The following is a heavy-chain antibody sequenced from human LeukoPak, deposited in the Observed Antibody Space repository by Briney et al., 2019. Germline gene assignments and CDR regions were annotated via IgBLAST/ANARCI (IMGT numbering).Heavy chain of an antibody. CDR1: GYSFTNYW. CDR3: ARRGYDSRGYHFYFDY. Sequence: GESLKISCKASGYSFTNYWIGWLRQMPGKGLEWMGIIYPGTSDTKYSPSFQGQVTVSADKSISTAYLQWSSLKASDTAMYYCARRGYDSRGYHFYFDYWGQGTLVTVSS. V-gene: IGHV5-51*01. J-gene: IGHJ4*02. CDR2: IYPGTSDT. D-gene: IGHD3-22*01.